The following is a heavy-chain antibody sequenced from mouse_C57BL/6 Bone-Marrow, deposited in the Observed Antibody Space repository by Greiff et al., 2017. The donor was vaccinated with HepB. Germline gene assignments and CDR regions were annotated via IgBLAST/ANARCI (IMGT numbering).Heavy chain of an antibody. J-gene: IGHJ3*01. V-gene: IGHV10-1*01. Sequence: EVQLVESGGGLVQPKGSLKLSCAASGFSFNTYAMNWVRQAPGKGLEWVARIRSKSNNYATYYADSVKDRFTISRDDSESMLYLQMNNLKTEDTAMYYCVTDYDYDTAWFAYWGQGTLVTVSA. CDR2: IRSKSNNYAT. D-gene: IGHD2-4*01. CDR1: GFSFNTYA. CDR3: VTDYDYDTAWFAY.